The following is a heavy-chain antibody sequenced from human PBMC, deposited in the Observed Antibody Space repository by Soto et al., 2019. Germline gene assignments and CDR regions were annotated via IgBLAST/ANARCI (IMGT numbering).Heavy chain of an antibody. CDR3: ARHRRDFWSGYYDAFDI. Sequence: SETLSLTCTVSGGSISSSSYYWGWIRQPPGKGLEWIGSIYYSGSTYYNPSLKSRVTISVDTSKNQFSLKLSSVTAADTAVYYCARHRRDFWSGYYDAFDIWGQGTMVTVSS. J-gene: IGHJ3*02. CDR2: IYYSGST. CDR1: GGSISSSSYY. V-gene: IGHV4-39*01. D-gene: IGHD3-3*01.